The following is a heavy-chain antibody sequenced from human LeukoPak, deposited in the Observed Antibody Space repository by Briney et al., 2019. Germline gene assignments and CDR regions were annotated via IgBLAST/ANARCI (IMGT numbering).Heavy chain of an antibody. D-gene: IGHD6-19*01. CDR2: ISGSGGST. CDR3: AKAEALVRAGFDY. Sequence: GGSLRLSCAASGFTFSSYAMSWVRQAPGKGLEWVSAISGSGGSTFYADSVKGRFTISRDNSKNTLYLQMNSLRAEGTAVYYCAKAEALVRAGFDYWGQGTLVTVSS. J-gene: IGHJ4*02. V-gene: IGHV3-23*01. CDR1: GFTFSSYA.